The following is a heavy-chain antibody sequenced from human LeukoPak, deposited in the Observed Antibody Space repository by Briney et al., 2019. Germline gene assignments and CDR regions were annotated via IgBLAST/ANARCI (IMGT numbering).Heavy chain of an antibody. J-gene: IGHJ4*02. CDR3: AKDSSFWSGSYLDY. CDR2: ISGSGGST. V-gene: IGHV3-23*01. D-gene: IGHD3-3*01. CDR1: GRSISSYY. Sequence: PSETLSLTCTVSGRSISSYYWSWIRQPPGKGLEWVSAISGSGGSTYYADSVKGRFTISRDNSKNTLYLQMNSLRAEDTAVYYCAKDSSFWSGSYLDYWGQGTLVTVSS.